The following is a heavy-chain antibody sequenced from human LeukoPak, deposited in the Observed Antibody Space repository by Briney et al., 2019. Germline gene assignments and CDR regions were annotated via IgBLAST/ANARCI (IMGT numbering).Heavy chain of an antibody. Sequence: GGSLRLSCAASGFTFSSYWMSWVRQAPGKGLEWVANIKQDGSEKYYVDSVKGRFTISRDNAKNSLYLQMNSLRAEDTAVYYCARGGYDSSGYRIEDYWGQGTLVTVSS. CDR2: IKQDGSEK. CDR3: ARGGYDSSGYRIEDY. D-gene: IGHD3-22*01. CDR1: GFTFSSYW. J-gene: IGHJ4*02. V-gene: IGHV3-7*01.